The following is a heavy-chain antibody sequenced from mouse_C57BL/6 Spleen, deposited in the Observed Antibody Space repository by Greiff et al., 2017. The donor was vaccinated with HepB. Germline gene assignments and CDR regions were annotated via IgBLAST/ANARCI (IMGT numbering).Heavy chain of an antibody. CDR3: ARSQLGTGGNYFDY. V-gene: IGHV7-3*01. D-gene: IGHD4-1*02. CDR1: GFTFTDYY. Sequence: EVQLVESGGGLVQPGGSLSLSCAASGFTFTDYYMSWVRQPPGKALEWLGFIRNKANGYTTEYSASVKGRFTISRDNSQSILYLQMHALRAEDSATYYCARSQLGTGGNYFDYWGQGTTLTVSS. J-gene: IGHJ2*01. CDR2: IRNKANGYTT.